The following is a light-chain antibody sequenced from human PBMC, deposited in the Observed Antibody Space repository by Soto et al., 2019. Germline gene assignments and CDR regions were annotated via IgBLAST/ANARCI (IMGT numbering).Light chain of an antibody. Sequence: QSVLTQPPSVSGSPGQSVAISCTGTSSDVGSSNGVSWYQQPPGTAPKLMIYDGSNRPSGVPDRFSGSKSGNTASLTISGLQAEDEADYYCSSYTTSSTYVFGTGTQLTVL. J-gene: IGLJ1*01. CDR3: SSYTTSSTYV. V-gene: IGLV2-18*02. CDR2: DGS. CDR1: SSDVGSSNG.